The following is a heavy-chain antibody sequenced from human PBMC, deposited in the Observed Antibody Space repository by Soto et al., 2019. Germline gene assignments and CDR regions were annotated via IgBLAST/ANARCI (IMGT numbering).Heavy chain of an antibody. CDR1: GFTFGIAW. CDR2: VKSKIDGGTT. Sequence: EVQLVESGGGLVKPGGSLSLSCAAPGFTFGIAWMTWAGQPPGKGLEGVGRVKSKIDGGTTANAAPVKGRFSISRDDAKNTLYLQMNSLKTEDTAVYYCATGRGDLLYWGQGTLVTVSS. CDR3: ATGRGDLLY. D-gene: IGHD1-26*01. J-gene: IGHJ4*02. V-gene: IGHV3-15*07.